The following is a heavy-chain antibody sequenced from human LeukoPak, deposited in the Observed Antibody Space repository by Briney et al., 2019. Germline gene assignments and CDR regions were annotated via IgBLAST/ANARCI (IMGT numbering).Heavy chain of an antibody. Sequence: ASVKVSCKASGYTFTGYYVHWVRQAPGQGLEWMGWINPNSGGTNYAQKFQGRVTMTRDTSISTAYMELSRLRSDDTAVYYCARGERDGYNLFDYWGQGTLVTVSS. D-gene: IGHD5-24*01. V-gene: IGHV1-2*02. CDR2: INPNSGGT. J-gene: IGHJ4*02. CDR1: GYTFTGYY. CDR3: ARGERDGYNLFDY.